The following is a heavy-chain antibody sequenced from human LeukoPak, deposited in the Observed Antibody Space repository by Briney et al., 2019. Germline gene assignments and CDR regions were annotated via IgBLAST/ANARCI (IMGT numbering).Heavy chain of an antibody. J-gene: IGHJ4*02. D-gene: IGHD5-24*01. Sequence: GGSLRLSCAASGFTVSSSYMTWVRQAPEKGLEWVSVIYSGGSTYYADSVKGRVTISRDNSKNTLYLQMNSLRAEDTAVYYCAKEGVPWLPRVWGQGTLVTVSS. V-gene: IGHV3-53*01. CDR3: AKEGVPWLPRV. CDR1: GFTVSSSY. CDR2: IYSGGST.